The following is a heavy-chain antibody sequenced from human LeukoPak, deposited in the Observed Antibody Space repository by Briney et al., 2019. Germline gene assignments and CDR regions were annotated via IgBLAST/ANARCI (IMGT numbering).Heavy chain of an antibody. J-gene: IGHJ4*02. CDR1: GFTFSNAW. CDR2: IKSKTDGGTT. V-gene: IGHV3-15*01. D-gene: IGHD3-22*01. Sequence: GGSLRLSCAASGFTFSNAWMSWVRQAPGKGLEWVGRIKSKTDGGTTDYAAPVKGRFTISRDDSKNTLYLQMNSLRAEDTAVYYCASSYYDSSGYGYFDYWGQGTLVTVSS. CDR3: ASSYYDSSGYGYFDY.